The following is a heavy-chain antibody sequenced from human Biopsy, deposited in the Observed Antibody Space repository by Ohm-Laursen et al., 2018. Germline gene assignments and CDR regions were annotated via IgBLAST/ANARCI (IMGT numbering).Heavy chain of an antibody. Sequence: TLSLTCTVSGDSISSGGNYWSWIRQFPGKGLEWIAYIYHTGTTYYNPSLKSRVTVSVDTSKNQFSLKLSSVTAADTAVYYCASRLYGPNPIDYWGQGTLVTVSS. CDR3: ASRLYGPNPIDY. J-gene: IGHJ4*02. V-gene: IGHV4-31*03. CDR2: IYHTGTT. CDR1: GDSISSGGNY. D-gene: IGHD2-8*01.